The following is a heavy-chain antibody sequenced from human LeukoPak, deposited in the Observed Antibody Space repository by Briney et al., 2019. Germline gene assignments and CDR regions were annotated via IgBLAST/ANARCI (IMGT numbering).Heavy chain of an antibody. CDR1: GFRFSNNA. CDR2: VSKTGGTT. V-gene: IGHV3-23*01. CDR3: AKVATGH. D-gene: IGHD5-12*01. Sequence: TGGSLRPSCVASGFRFSNNAMSWVRQAPGKGLEWVSSVSKTGGTTYYADSVKGRFTISRDNSRNTVSLQMNSLRAEDTAIYYCAKVATGHWGQGTLVTVSS. J-gene: IGHJ4*02.